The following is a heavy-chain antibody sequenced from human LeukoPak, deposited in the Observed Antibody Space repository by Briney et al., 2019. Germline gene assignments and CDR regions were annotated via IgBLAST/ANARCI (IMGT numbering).Heavy chain of an antibody. CDR2: IKEDGTET. CDR3: AKEGRSLQTY. Sequence: GGSLRLSCAASGFMFSSNWMSWVRLAPGKGLEWVANIKEDGTETYCVDSVKGRFTISRDNAKNSLYLQMNSLRVEDTAVYYCAKEGRSLQTYWGQGTLVTVSS. J-gene: IGHJ4*02. V-gene: IGHV3-7*03. CDR1: GFMFSSNW. D-gene: IGHD5-24*01.